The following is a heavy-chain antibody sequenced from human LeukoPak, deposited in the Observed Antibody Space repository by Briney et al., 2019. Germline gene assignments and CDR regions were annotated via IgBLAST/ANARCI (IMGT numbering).Heavy chain of an antibody. CDR1: GFTFNNYG. CDR2: ISDDGRHK. D-gene: IGHD6-13*01. J-gene: IGHJ4*02. V-gene: IGHV3-30*18. CDR3: AKDRETTASGTFDY. Sequence: GGSLGLSCAASGFTFNNYGIHYVRQAPGKGLEWVAVISDDGRHKNYADSVKARFTISRDNSNNTLYLQMNSLRVEDTGVYYCAKDRETTASGTFDYWGQGTLVTVSS.